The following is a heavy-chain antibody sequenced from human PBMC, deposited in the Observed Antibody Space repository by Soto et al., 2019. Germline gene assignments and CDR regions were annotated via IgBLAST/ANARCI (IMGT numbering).Heavy chain of an antibody. CDR1: GGCIRRYS. D-gene: IGHD3-22*01. J-gene: IGHJ6*02. CDR2: IDYRRST. Sequence: CTGSGGCIRRYSWSWIRQPPGKGREWIGYIDYRRSTNYNASLKSRVTISIHTSQNQFSLTLSSVPAADTGVYYCAMIVQTDGSLLSKYYYGMDVLGQGTTVPVSS. V-gene: IGHV4-59*01. CDR3: AMIVQTDGSLLSKYYYGMDV.